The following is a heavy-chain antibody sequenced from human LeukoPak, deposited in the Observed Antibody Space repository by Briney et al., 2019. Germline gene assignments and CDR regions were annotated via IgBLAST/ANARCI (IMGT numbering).Heavy chain of an antibody. D-gene: IGHD3-22*01. Sequence: GASVKVSCKASGGTFSSYAISWVRQAPGQGLEWMGGIIPIFGTANYAQKFQGRVTITADESTSTAYMELSSLRSVDTAVYYCAKDGYYDSSAYYYVRYFDLWGRGTLVTVSS. CDR2: IIPIFGTA. CDR1: GGTFSSYA. V-gene: IGHV1-69*13. J-gene: IGHJ2*01. CDR3: AKDGYYDSSAYYYVRYFDL.